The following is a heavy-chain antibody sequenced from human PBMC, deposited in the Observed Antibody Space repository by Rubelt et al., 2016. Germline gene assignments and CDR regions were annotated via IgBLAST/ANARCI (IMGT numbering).Heavy chain of an antibody. CDR3: ARGYCSSSGNFSPGVNWFDP. CDR2: VYYGGDT. J-gene: IGHJ5*02. CDR1: DFTVSNNY. V-gene: IGHV3-66*02. Sequence: GGGLVQPGGSLRLSCAASDFTVSNNYMSWVRQAPGKGLEWVSIVYYGGDTYYADSVKGRFTISRDNFRKIMYMQMKSLRVEDTAVYYCARGYCSSSGNFSPGVNWFDPWGQGTLVTVSS. D-gene: IGHD2-2*01.